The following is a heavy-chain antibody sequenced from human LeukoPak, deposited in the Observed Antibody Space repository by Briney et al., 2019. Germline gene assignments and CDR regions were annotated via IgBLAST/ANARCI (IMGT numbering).Heavy chain of an antibody. CDR2: IIPIFGIA. CDR1: GGTFSSYA. Sequence: SVKVSCKASGGTFSSYAISWVRQAPGQGLEWMGRIIPIFGIANYAQKFQGRVTITADKSTSTAYMELSSLRSEDTAVYYCASSGGYYYDSSGYYSSQYFQHWGQGTLVTDSS. D-gene: IGHD3-22*01. V-gene: IGHV1-69*04. J-gene: IGHJ1*01. CDR3: ASSGGYYYDSSGYYSSQYFQH.